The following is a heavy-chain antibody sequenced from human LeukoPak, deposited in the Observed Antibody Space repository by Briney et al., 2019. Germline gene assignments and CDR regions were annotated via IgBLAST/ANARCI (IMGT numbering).Heavy chain of an antibody. CDR2: ISSSGSTI. J-gene: IGHJ4*02. Sequence: GGSLRLSCAASGFTFSSYEMNWVRQAPGKGLEWVSYISSSGSTIYYADSVKGRFTISRDNAKNSLYLQMNSLRAEDTAVYYCASGYYSYFDYWGQGTLVTVSS. V-gene: IGHV3-48*03. CDR1: GFTFSSYE. D-gene: IGHD3-3*01. CDR3: ASGYYSYFDY.